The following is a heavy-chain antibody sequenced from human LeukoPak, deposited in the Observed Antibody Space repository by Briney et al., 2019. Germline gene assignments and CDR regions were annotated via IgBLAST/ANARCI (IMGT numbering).Heavy chain of an antibody. D-gene: IGHD6-6*01. Sequence: GGSLRLSCAASRFTFKDYAMNWVRQAPGKGLEWVSTISGSGTGTYYADSVKGRFTISRDNSRNTLHLQMDSLRADDTAVYYCATSYSSSSGPFDSWGQGTLVTVSS. J-gene: IGHJ4*02. CDR1: RFTFKDYA. V-gene: IGHV3-23*01. CDR3: ATSYSSSSGPFDS. CDR2: ISGSGTGT.